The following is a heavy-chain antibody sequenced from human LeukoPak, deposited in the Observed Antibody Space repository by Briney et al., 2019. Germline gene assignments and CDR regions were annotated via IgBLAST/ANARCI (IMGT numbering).Heavy chain of an antibody. Sequence: SETLSLTCTVSGGSISSSSYYWGWIRQPPGKGLEWIGSIYYSGSTYYNPSLKSRVTISVDTSKNQFSLKLSSVTAADTAVYYCATYYYDSSGYHPYYWGQGTLVTVSS. CDR1: GGSISSSSYY. V-gene: IGHV4-39*01. J-gene: IGHJ4*02. CDR2: IYYSGST. D-gene: IGHD3-22*01. CDR3: ATYYYDSSGYHPYY.